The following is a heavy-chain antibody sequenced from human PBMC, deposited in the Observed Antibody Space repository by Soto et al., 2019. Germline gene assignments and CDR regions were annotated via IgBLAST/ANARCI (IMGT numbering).Heavy chain of an antibody. J-gene: IGHJ4*02. Sequence: SETLSLTCTVSGGSISSGDYYWSWIRQPPGKGLEWIGYIYYSGSTYYNPSLKSRVTISVDTSKNQSSLKLSSVTAADTAVYYCAREGYYDSSGYYYVHYWGQGTLVTVSS. CDR3: AREGYYDSSGYYYVHY. D-gene: IGHD3-22*01. V-gene: IGHV4-30-4*01. CDR2: IYYSGST. CDR1: GGSISSGDYY.